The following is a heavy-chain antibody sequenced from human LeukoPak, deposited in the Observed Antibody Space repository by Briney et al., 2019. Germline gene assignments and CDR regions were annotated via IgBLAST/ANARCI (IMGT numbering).Heavy chain of an antibody. D-gene: IGHD3-16*01. V-gene: IGHV1-8*02. CDR1: GYTFTGYY. Sequence: ASVNVSCKASGYTFTGYYMHWVRQAPGQGLEWMGWINPNSGNTDYARKFQGRVTMTRNTSISTAYMELSSLTSEDTAMYYCARRGKGLGYYMDVWGKGTTVTISS. CDR3: ARRGKGLGYYMDV. CDR2: INPNSGNT. J-gene: IGHJ6*03.